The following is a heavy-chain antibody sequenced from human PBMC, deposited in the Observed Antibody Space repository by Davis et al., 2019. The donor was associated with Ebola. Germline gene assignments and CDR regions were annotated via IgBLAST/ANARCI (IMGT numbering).Heavy chain of an antibody. J-gene: IGHJ4*02. CDR3: ARGPPSSIATRGYFDH. Sequence: AASVKVSCKASGYTFVSYALHWVRQAPGQRLEWMGWINVGNRNTKYSQRFQGRVTITRDTSATTAYMYLGSLRSEDTAVYYCARGPPSSIATRGYFDHWGQGTLVTVSS. CDR1: GYTFVSYA. V-gene: IGHV1-3*01. D-gene: IGHD6-6*01. CDR2: INVGNRNT.